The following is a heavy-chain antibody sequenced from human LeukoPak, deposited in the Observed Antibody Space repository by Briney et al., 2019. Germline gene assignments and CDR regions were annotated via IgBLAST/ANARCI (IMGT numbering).Heavy chain of an antibody. CDR2: INPKNGDT. D-gene: IGHD5-18*01. J-gene: IGHJ4*02. V-gene: IGHV1-2*02. CDR3: ARDMDTGPDLFDY. CDR1: GYIFKDYY. Sequence: ASVKVSCKASGYIFKDYYIHWMRQAPGQGLEWMGWINPKNGDTNYAQNFQGRVTMTRDTSISTAYLDLSRLRSDDTAVYYCARDMDTGPDLFDYWGQGTLVTVSS.